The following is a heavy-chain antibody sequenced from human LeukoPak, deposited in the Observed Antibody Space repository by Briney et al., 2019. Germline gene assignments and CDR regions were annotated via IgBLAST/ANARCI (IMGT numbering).Heavy chain of an antibody. J-gene: IGHJ5*02. V-gene: IGHV4-30-2*01. CDR1: GGSISSGGYS. D-gene: IGHD2-2*01. CDR3: ARSEDYASNWYGN. CDR2: IYHSGST. Sequence: SETLSLTCAVSGGSISSGGYSWSWIRQPPGKGLEWIGYIYHSGSTYYNPSLKSRVTISVDKSRNHFSLKLTSVTAADTAVYYCARSEDYASNWYGNWGQGILVTVSS.